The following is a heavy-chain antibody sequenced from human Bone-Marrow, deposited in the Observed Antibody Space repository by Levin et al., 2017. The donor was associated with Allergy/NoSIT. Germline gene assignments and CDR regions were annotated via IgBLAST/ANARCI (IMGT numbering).Heavy chain of an antibody. J-gene: IGHJ6*03. CDR1: GGSISSGRYY. V-gene: IGHV4-61*02. CDR2: IYTTGST. CDR3: ARDRLASLYYYSMDV. Sequence: SQTLSLTCSVSGGSISSGRYYFTWVRQSAGKGLEWIGRIYTTGSTNYNPSLESRVTISRDTFKKEVYLTLSSVTATDTAVYYCARDRLASLYYYSMDVWGRGTTVIVSS.